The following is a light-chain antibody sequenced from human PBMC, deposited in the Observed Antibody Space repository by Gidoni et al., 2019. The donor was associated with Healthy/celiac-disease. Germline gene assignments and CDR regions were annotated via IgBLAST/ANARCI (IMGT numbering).Light chain of an antibody. J-gene: IGLJ2*01. CDR1: KLGDKY. V-gene: IGLV3-1*01. CDR2: KDS. Sequence: SYELPPPPSVSVSPGQTASITCSGDKLGDKYACWYQQKPGQSPMLVIYKDSKRPSGIPARFSGSNSGNTATLTISGTQAMDEADYYCQAWDSSTVVFGGGTKLTVL. CDR3: QAWDSSTVV.